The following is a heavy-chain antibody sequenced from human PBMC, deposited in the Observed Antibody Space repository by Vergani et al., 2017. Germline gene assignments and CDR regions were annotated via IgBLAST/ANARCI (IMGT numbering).Heavy chain of an antibody. CDR2: ISYDGSNK. Sequence: QVQLVESGGGVVQPGRSLRLSCAASGFTFSSYGMHWVRQAPGKGLEWVAVISYDGSNKYYADSVKGRFTISRDNSKNTLYLQMNSLRAEDTAVYYCASPLLEVSDDAFDIWGQGTMVTVSS. J-gene: IGHJ3*02. D-gene: IGHD3-10*01. V-gene: IGHV3-30*03. CDR1: GFTFSSYG. CDR3: ASPLLEVSDDAFDI.